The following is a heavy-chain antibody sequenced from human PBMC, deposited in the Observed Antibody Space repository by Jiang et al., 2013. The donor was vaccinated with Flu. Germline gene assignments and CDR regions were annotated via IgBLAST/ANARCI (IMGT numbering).Heavy chain of an antibody. J-gene: IGHJ6*03. CDR3: ARRPHPPSMVPFLPIYYYYYIGR. CDR1: GFTFSSYA. Sequence: VQLLESGGGVVQPGRSLRLSCAASGFTFSSYAMHWVRQAPGKGLEWVAVISYDGSNKYYADSVKGRFTISRDNSKNTLYLQMNSLRAEDTAVYYCARRPHPPSMVPFLPIYYYYYIGR. V-gene: IGHV3-30-3*01. D-gene: IGHD3-10*01. CDR2: ISYDGSNK.